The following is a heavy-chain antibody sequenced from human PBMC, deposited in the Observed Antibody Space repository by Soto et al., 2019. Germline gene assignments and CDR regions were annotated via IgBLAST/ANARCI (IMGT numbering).Heavy chain of an antibody. D-gene: IGHD2-8*02. V-gene: IGHV4-39*01. Sequence: ASETLSLTCSVSGGSISSTSYYWGWIRQPPGKGLEWIGNIYFRGATYYNPSLKSRVTISVDTSKNQFSLKLSSVTAADTAMYYCARLDLGYCTESCPYSAFDLWGQGTPVTVSS. CDR1: GGSISSTSYY. CDR2: IYFRGAT. J-gene: IGHJ5*02. CDR3: ARLDLGYCTESCPYSAFDL.